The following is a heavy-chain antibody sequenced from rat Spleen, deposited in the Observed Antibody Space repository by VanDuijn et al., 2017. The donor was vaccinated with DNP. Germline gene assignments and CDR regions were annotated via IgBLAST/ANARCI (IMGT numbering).Heavy chain of an antibody. J-gene: IGHJ2*01. V-gene: IGHV6-6*01. Sequence: EVQVLESGGGLVQPGNSLKLSCTTSGFTFSTTWMYWYRQFPDMRLEWITRIKAKSNNYATDYIESVKGRFTISRDDSKSAIYLQMNNLKEEDTAIYYCARQGPYFDYWGQGVMVTVSS. CDR2: IKAKSNNYAT. CDR1: GFTFSTTW. CDR3: ARQGPYFDY.